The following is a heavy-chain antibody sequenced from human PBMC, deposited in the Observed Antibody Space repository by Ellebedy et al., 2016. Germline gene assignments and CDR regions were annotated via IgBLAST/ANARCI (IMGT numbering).Heavy chain of an antibody. CDR2: ISGSGGST. CDR1: GFTFSSYA. J-gene: IGHJ4*02. D-gene: IGHD3-3*01. V-gene: IGHV3-23*01. Sequence: GESLKISXAASGFTFSSYAMHWVRQAPGKGLEWVSAISGSGGSTYYADSVKGRFTISRDNSKNTLYLQMNSLRAEDTAVYYCAKGVRGDFWSGGDGFDYWGQGTLVTVSS. CDR3: AKGVRGDFWSGGDGFDY.